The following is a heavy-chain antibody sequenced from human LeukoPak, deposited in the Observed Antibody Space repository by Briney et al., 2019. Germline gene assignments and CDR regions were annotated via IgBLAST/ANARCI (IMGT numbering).Heavy chain of an antibody. CDR3: AKDAEYYYYGMDV. V-gene: IGHV3-23*01. CDR2: ISGSGGNT. J-gene: IGHJ6*02. CDR1: EFTYSNYA. Sequence: GGSLRLSCAASEFTYSNYAMSWVRQAPGKGLEWVSAISGSGGNTFYADSVKGRFTISRDNSKNTLYLQMNSLRAEDTAVYYCAKDAEYYYYGMDVWGQGTTVTVSS.